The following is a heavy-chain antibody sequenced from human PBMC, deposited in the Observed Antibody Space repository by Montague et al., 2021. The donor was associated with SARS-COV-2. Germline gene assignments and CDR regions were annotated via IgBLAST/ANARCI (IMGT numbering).Heavy chain of an antibody. V-gene: IGHV4-59*13. CDR3: ANFRRTQLLFGTLYYGMDV. J-gene: IGHJ6*02. D-gene: IGHD2-2*01. Sequence: SETLSLTCTGYLHCIVVEFRRKSQQHTSELQPRYRYISCRLLTKYNPSLKSRVTISVDTSKNHFTLRLSSVTAADTAVYYCANFRRTQLLFGTLYYGMDVWGQGTTVTVSS. CDR2: ISCRLLT. CDR1: LHCIVVEF.